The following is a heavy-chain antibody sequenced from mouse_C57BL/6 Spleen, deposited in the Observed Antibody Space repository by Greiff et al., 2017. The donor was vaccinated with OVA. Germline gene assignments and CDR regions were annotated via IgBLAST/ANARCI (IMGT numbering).Heavy chain of an antibody. CDR1: GYAFSSYW. J-gene: IGHJ2*01. D-gene: IGHD1-1*01. CDR2: IYPGDGDT. V-gene: IGHV1-80*01. Sequence: VQLQQSGAELVKPGASVKISCKASGYAFSSYWMNWVKQRPGKGLEWIGLIYPGDGDTNYNGKFKGKATLTADKSSSTAYMQLSSLTSEDSAVYFCARSGALLLLFDYWGQGTTLTVSS. CDR3: ARSGALLLLFDY.